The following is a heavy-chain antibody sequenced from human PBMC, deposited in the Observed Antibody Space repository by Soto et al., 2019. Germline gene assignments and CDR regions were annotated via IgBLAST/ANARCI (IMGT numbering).Heavy chain of an antibody. V-gene: IGHV3-74*01. Sequence: EVQLVESGGGLVQPGGSLRLSCAASGFTFSTYWMHWVRQALGKGLVWVSRINGDGSSTSYADSVKGRFTISRDNAKNMLYLQMNSLRAEDTAVYYCARGYCSGGSCSPGGMDVWGQGTTVTVSS. J-gene: IGHJ6*02. D-gene: IGHD2-15*01. CDR2: INGDGSST. CDR1: GFTFSTYW. CDR3: ARGYCSGGSCSPGGMDV.